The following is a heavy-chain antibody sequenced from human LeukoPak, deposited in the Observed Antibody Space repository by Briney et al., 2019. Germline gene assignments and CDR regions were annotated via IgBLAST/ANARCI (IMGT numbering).Heavy chain of an antibody. CDR3: AKVSGLGWHFDY. Sequence: GGSLRLSCAASGFTFSNYEMNWVRQAPGKGLEWVSFISTSGSLIHYADSVKGRFTISRDNAKNSLFLHMNSLRAEDTAVYYCAKVSGLGWHFDYWGQGTLVAVSS. D-gene: IGHD1-26*01. CDR1: GFTFSNYE. J-gene: IGHJ4*02. CDR2: ISTSGSLI. V-gene: IGHV3-48*03.